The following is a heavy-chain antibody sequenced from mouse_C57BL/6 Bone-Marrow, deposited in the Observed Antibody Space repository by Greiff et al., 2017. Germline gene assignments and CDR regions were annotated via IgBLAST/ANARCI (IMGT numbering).Heavy chain of an antibody. CDR2: IYPGDGDT. J-gene: IGHJ4*01. D-gene: IGHD1-1*01. CDR1: GYAFSSSW. Sequence: VKLQQSGPELVKPGASVKISCKASGYAFSSSWMNWVKQRPGKGLEWIGRIYPGDGDTNYNGKFKGKVTLTADKSSSTAYMQLSSLTSEDSAVYFCAREGSSPLYAMDYWGQGTSVTVSS. CDR3: AREGSSPLYAMDY. V-gene: IGHV1-82*01.